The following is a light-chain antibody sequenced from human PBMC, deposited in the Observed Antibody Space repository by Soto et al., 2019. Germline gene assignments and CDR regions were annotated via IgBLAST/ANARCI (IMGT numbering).Light chain of an antibody. CDR1: QSVSTY. J-gene: IGKJ1*01. CDR3: QQRRNWPRT. V-gene: IGKV3-11*01. Sequence: EIVLTQSPATLSLSPGDRATLSCSASQSVSTYLAWFQQKPGQAPRLLIYDASNRATGIPARFSASGSGTDFTLTITSLEPEDFAIYYCQQRRNWPRTFGQGTKVDIK. CDR2: DAS.